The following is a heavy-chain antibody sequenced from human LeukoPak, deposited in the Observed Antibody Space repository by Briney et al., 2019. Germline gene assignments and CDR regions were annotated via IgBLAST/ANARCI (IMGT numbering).Heavy chain of an antibody. J-gene: IGHJ3*02. Sequence: KSPEPLSLPSTVPGYSTSSGYYWGWIRPPPGNGLEWIGSIYLGGSTNYTPSLTIPPTLSVDPTTSHLSLRPTSVTAADTAVYHCARRAHLGMPIWGRGTLVTVSS. CDR1: GYSTSSGYY. CDR2: IYLGGST. CDR3: ARRAHLGMPI. D-gene: IGHD2-2*01. V-gene: IGHV4-38-2*02.